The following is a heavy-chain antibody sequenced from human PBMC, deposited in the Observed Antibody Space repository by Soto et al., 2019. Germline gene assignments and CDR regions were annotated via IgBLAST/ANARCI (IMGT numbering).Heavy chain of an antibody. V-gene: IGHV3-74*01. CDR1: GFTFTNYW. CDR3: GSVFEY. CDR2: IDNDGGGT. Sequence: EVQLVESGGGLAQSGGSLRLSCAASGFTFTNYWMHWVRQAPGKGLVWVSRIDNDGGGTSYADSVKDRFTISRDNAKNTLYLQMNSLRPEDTAIYYCGSVFEYWGQGILVTVSS. J-gene: IGHJ4*02.